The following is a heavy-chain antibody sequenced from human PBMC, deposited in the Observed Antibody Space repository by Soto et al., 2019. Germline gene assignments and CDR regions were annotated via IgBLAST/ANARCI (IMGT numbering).Heavy chain of an antibody. Sequence: EVQLLESGGGLVQPGGSLRLSCAASGFTFSSYAMSWVRQAPGKGLEWVSAISGSGGSTYYADSVKGRFTISRDNSKNTLYLQMNSLRAEDTAVYYCAKDLRCSSTSCYGVGNRAGGIDYWGQGTLVTVSS. V-gene: IGHV3-23*01. J-gene: IGHJ4*02. D-gene: IGHD2-2*01. CDR2: ISGSGGST. CDR3: AKDLRCSSTSCYGVGNRAGGIDY. CDR1: GFTFSSYA.